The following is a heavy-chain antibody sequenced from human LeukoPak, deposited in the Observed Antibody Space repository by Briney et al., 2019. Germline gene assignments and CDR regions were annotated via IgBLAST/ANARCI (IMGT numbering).Heavy chain of an antibody. D-gene: IGHD3-3*01. CDR1: GYSISSGYY. Sequence: SETLSLTCAVSGYSISSGYYWGWIRQPAGNGLEWIGSIYHSGSTYYNPSLKSRVTISVDTSKNQFSLKLSSVTAADTAVYYCARAGYDFWSGYYGEYYFDYWGQGTLVTVSS. V-gene: IGHV4-38-2*01. J-gene: IGHJ4*02. CDR2: IYHSGST. CDR3: ARAGYDFWSGYYGEYYFDY.